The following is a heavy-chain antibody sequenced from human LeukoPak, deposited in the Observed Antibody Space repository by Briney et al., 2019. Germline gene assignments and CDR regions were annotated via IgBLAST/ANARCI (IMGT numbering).Heavy chain of an antibody. D-gene: IGHD3-10*01. CDR3: AKRGPGSPESGKYYFDY. V-gene: IGHV3-23*01. Sequence: GGTLRLSCAASGFTFSSYGMSWVRQAPGKGLEWVSAISGSAARTFYADSVKGRFTISRDNSKNTLSLQMNSLRAEDTAVYYCAKRGPGSPESGKYYFDYWGQGTLVTVSS. CDR1: GFTFSSYG. J-gene: IGHJ4*02. CDR2: ISGSAART.